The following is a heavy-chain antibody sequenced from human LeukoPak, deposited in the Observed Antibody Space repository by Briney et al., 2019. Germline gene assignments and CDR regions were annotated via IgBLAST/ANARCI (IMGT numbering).Heavy chain of an antibody. Sequence: GGSPRLSCAASGFMVSSYWMTWVRQAPGKGLEWVANIKQDGSEKYYMSSVRGRFTISRDNAKNSLYLQMNNVRAEDTAVYYCAREEVRSFDNWGQGTLVTVSS. CDR3: AREEVRSFDN. J-gene: IGHJ4*02. V-gene: IGHV3-7*03. CDR1: GFMVSSYW. CDR2: IKQDGSEK. D-gene: IGHD5-24*01.